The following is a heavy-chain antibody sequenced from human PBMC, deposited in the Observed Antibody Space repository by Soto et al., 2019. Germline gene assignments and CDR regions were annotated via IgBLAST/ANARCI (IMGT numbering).Heavy chain of an antibody. Sequence: ASVKVSCKASGYSFTDYHIHWVRQAPGQGLEWLGRINPKSGGTSTAQKFQGWVTMTTDTSVSTASMELTRLTSDDTAIYYCARGDSTDCSNGVCSFFYNHDMDVWGQGTTVTVSS. CDR2: INPKSGGT. V-gene: IGHV1-2*04. J-gene: IGHJ6*02. CDR1: GYSFTDYH. D-gene: IGHD2-8*01. CDR3: ARGDSTDCSNGVCSFFYNHDMDV.